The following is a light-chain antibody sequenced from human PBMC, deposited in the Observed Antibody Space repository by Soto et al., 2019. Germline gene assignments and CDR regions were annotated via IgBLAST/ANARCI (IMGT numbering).Light chain of an antibody. V-gene: IGKV1-5*01. CDR1: QSINSL. Sequence: EIQITRSPSTLSASLRDRVTITCRSSQSINSLVAWYQQKPGKAPKLLIYDASSLKSGVPSRFSGSGSGTEFTLTISRLQTDDFATYYCQQYNSYWTFGQGTKVDIK. J-gene: IGKJ1*01. CDR2: DAS. CDR3: QQYNSYWT.